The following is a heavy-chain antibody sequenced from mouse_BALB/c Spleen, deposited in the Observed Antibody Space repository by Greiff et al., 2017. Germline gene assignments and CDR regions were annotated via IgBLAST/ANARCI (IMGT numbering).Heavy chain of an antibody. Sequence: EVKVVESGGGLVQPGGSRKLSCAASGFTFSSFGMHWVRQAPEKGLEWVAYISSGSSTIYYADTVKGRFTISRDNPKNTLFLQMTSLRSEDTAMYYCARSGDGYYFDYWGQGTTLTVSS. J-gene: IGHJ2*01. D-gene: IGHD2-3*01. CDR3: ARSGDGYYFDY. CDR2: ISSGSSTI. V-gene: IGHV5-17*02. CDR1: GFTFSSFG.